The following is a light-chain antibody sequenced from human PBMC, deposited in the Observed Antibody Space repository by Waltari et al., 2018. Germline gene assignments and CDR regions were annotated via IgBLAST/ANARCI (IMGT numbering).Light chain of an antibody. CDR3: QQYDASSVT. CDR1: QSISGSW. J-gene: IGKJ4*01. CDR2: GAS. V-gene: IGKV3-20*01. Sequence: EIVLTQSPGTLSLSPGERATLSCRASQSISGSWLAWYQQKPGQAPRLLMYGASSRATDIPDRFSGSGSGTDFTLTISRLEPEDFAVYYCQQYDASSVTFGGGTKVEIK.